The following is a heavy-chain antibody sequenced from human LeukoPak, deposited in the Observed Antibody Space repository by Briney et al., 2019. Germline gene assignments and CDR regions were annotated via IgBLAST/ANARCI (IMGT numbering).Heavy chain of an antibody. CDR3: ARDLKTTAPLSPLYYYYYGMDV. J-gene: IGHJ6*02. CDR1: GFTFSSYA. D-gene: IGHD4-11*01. CDR2: ISYDGSNK. Sequence: PGGSLRLSCAASGFTFSSYAMHWARQAPGKGLEWVAVISYDGSNKYYADSVKGRFTISRDNSKNTLYLQMNSLRAEDTAVYYCARDLKTTAPLSPLYYYYYGMDVWGQGTTVTVSS. V-gene: IGHV3-30-3*01.